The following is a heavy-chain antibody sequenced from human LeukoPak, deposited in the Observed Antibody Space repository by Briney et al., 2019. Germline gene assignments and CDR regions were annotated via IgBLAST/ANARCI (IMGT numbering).Heavy chain of an antibody. CDR2: ISHSGDRT. J-gene: IGHJ3*02. V-gene: IGHV3-23*01. CDR1: GFTFRTYA. Sequence: GGSLRLSCVASGFTFRTYAMSWVRQAPGKGLEWVSAISHSGDRTYNADSVKDRFTISRDNARNTLYLQMNSLRAEDTAVYYCGRDKYGGNSNAFDIWGQGTLVTVSS. CDR3: GRDKYGGNSNAFDI. D-gene: IGHD4-23*01.